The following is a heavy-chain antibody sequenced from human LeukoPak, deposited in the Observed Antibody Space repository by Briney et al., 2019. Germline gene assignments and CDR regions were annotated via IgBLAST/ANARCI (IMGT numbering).Heavy chain of an antibody. CDR2: IWYDGTDK. V-gene: IGHV3-33*01. CDR1: GFTFSSYG. J-gene: IGHJ4*02. D-gene: IGHD2-2*01. Sequence: GGSQRLSCAASGFTFSSYGMHWVRQAPGKGLEWVAVIWYDGTDKYYADSVKGRFTISRDNSKNTLYLQMNSLRAEDTALYYCAGESSNSFDYWGQGTLVTVSS. CDR3: AGESSNSFDY.